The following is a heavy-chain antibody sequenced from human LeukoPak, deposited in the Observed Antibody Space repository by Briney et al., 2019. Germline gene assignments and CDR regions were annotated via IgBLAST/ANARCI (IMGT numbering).Heavy chain of an antibody. D-gene: IGHD4-11*01. CDR1: GGSISSSNW. CDR2: IYHSGST. J-gene: IGHJ6*02. CDR3: ARVGGSNFYNYGMDV. Sequence: SGTLSLTCAVSGGSISSSNWWSWVRQPPGKGLEWIGEIYHSGSTNYNPSLKSRVTISVDKSKNQFSLRLTSVTAADTATYYCARVGGSNFYNYGMDVWGQGTTVTVSS. V-gene: IGHV4-4*02.